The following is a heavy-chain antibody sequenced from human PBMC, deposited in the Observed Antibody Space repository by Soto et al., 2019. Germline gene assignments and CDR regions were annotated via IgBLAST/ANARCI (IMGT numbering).Heavy chain of an antibody. J-gene: IGHJ4*02. V-gene: IGHV4-34*01. CDR1: GGSFSGYY. Sequence: PSETLSLTCAVHGGSFSGYYWTWIRQPPGTGLEWIGEINHSGTTNYNPSLKSRVTISVDTSKNQFSLKLSSLTAADTAVYYCARDSSGLFDYWGQGTLVTVS. CDR3: ARDSSGLFDY. D-gene: IGHD3-22*01. CDR2: INHSGTT.